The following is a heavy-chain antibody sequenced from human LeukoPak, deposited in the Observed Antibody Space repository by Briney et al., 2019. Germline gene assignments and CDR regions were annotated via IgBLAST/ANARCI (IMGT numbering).Heavy chain of an antibody. CDR3: ARVPGGNSYYYYMDV. J-gene: IGHJ6*03. V-gene: IGHV3-74*01. D-gene: IGHD2-15*01. Sequence: GGSLRLSCAASGFTFSSYWMHWVRQAPGKGLVWVSRINSDGSSTSYADSVKSRFTISRDNAKNTLYLQMNSLRAEDTAVYYCARVPGGNSYYYYMDVWGKGTTVTISS. CDR1: GFTFSSYW. CDR2: INSDGSST.